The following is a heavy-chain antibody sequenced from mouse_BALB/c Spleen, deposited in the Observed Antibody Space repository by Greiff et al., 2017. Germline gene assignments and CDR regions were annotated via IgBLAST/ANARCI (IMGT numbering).Heavy chain of an antibody. V-gene: IGHV1S132*01. Sequence: VQLQQSGAELVKPGASVKLSCKTSGYTFTSYWIQWVKQRPGQGLGWIGEIFPGTGTTYYNEKFKGKATLTIDTSSSTAYMQLSSLTSEDSAVYFCARGYGTTGYFDVWGAGTTVTVSS. D-gene: IGHD1-1*01. J-gene: IGHJ1*01. CDR2: IFPGTGTT. CDR3: ARGYGTTGYFDV. CDR1: GYTFTSYW.